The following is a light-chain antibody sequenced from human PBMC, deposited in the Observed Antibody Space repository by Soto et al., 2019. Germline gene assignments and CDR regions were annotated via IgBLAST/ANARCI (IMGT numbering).Light chain of an antibody. CDR1: RSVSTN. CDR3: QDYDSSPIT. J-gene: IGKJ5*01. CDR2: GAS. Sequence: EIMMTQSPATVSVSPGERATLSCRASRSVSTNLAWYQQKPGQSPRLLIYGASTRATGIPARFSGSGSGTEFTLTISSLQSEDFAFYYCQDYDSSPITFAPGTGLAI. V-gene: IGKV3-15*01.